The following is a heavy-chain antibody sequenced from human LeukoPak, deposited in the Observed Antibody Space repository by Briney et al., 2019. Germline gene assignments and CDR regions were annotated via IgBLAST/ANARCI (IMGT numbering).Heavy chain of an antibody. J-gene: IGHJ6*02. V-gene: IGHV1-2*02. CDR1: GYTSTGYY. CDR3: ARGKLERGYYYGMDV. CDR2: INPNSGGT. D-gene: IGHD1-1*01. Sequence: ASVKVSCKASGYTSTGYYMHWVRQAPGQGLEWMGWINPNSGGTNYAQKFQGRVTMTRDTSISTAYMELSRLRSDDTAVYYCARGKLERGYYYGMDVWGQGTTVTVSS.